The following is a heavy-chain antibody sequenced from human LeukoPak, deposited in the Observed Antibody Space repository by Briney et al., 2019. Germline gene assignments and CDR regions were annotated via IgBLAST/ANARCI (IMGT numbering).Heavy chain of an antibody. CDR1: GFTFSSYA. V-gene: IGHV3-23*01. CDR2: ITGGGGTT. CDR3: AKARGLGIVGAHFDY. D-gene: IGHD1-26*01. Sequence: GGSLRLSCAGSGFTFSSYAMSWVRQAPGKGLEWVSTITGGGGTTYYPDSVKGRFTISRDNSKNTLYLQMNSLRAEDTAVYYCAKARGLGIVGAHFDYWGQGTLVTVSS. J-gene: IGHJ4*02.